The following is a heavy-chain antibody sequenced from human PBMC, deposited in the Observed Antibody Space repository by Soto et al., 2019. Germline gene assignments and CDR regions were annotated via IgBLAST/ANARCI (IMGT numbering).Heavy chain of an antibody. V-gene: IGHV3-13*01. Sequence: PGGSLRLSCAASGFTLRSYEMHWVRQATGKGLEWVSAIGTAGDTYYPGSVKGRFTISRENAKNSLYLQMNSLRAEDTAVYYCARDRVLDYGVTYYGMDVWGQGTTVTVSS. J-gene: IGHJ6*02. CDR3: ARDRVLDYGVTYYGMDV. CDR2: IGTAGDT. D-gene: IGHD4-17*01. CDR1: GFTLRSYE.